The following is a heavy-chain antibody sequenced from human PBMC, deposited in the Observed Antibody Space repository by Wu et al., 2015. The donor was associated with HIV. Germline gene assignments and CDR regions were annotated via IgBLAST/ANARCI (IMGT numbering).Heavy chain of an antibody. D-gene: IGHD2/OR15-2a*01. CDR3: VRRALCDHCDTFDFQH. V-gene: IGHV1-2*02. J-gene: IGHJ1*01. CDR2: INPRTGDT. CDR1: GYTFTGHY. Sequence: QEQLVQSGADVRKPGASVKVSCKASGYTFTGHYIHWVRQAPGQGLEWMGCINPRTGDTNYARKFQGRVTMTRQSSFDTDSGTAYMKLTGLTSADTAVYYCVRRALCDHCDTFDFQHWGQGTLLIVSS.